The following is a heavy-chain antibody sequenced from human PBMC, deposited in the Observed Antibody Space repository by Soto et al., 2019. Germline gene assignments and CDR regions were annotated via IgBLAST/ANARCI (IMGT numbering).Heavy chain of an antibody. Sequence: PGGSLRLSCAASGFIFNTYWMHWVRHAPGKGLVWVSRISPDGTTTGYADSVRGRFTISRDNAKNTLYLQMNSLRAEDTAAYYCAIRASYYDSSGYFDYWGQGTLVTVSS. D-gene: IGHD3-22*01. J-gene: IGHJ4*02. V-gene: IGHV3-74*01. CDR1: GFIFNTYW. CDR2: ISPDGTTT. CDR3: AIRASYYDSSGYFDY.